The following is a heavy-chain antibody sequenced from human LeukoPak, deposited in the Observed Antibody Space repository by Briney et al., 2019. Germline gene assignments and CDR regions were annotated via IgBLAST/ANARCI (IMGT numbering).Heavy chain of an antibody. Sequence: GGSLRLSCAASGFTFSSYAMSWVRQAPGKGLEWVSAISGSGGSTYYADSVKGRFTISRDNSRNTLYLQMNSLRAEDTAVYYCARGDYGGNFDYWGQGTLVTVSS. CDR1: GFTFSSYA. CDR3: ARGDYGGNFDY. V-gene: IGHV3-23*01. CDR2: ISGSGGST. D-gene: IGHD4-23*01. J-gene: IGHJ4*02.